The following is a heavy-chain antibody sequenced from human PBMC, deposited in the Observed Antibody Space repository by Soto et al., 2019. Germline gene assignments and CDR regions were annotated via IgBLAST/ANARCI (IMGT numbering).Heavy chain of an antibody. J-gene: IGHJ5*02. CDR3: ARDPGYGRGVSFDP. CDR1: GFSVSDNY. D-gene: IGHD1-26*01. CDR2: IYSSGDT. V-gene: IGHV3-66*01. Sequence: EVQLGESGGGLVQPGGSLRLSCAASGFSVSDNYMSWVRQAPGKGLERISVIYSSGDTYYADSVKGRLTISRENSMNTLYLQINDRSVEDTAIYYCARDPGYGRGVSFDPWGQGNPVTVSS.